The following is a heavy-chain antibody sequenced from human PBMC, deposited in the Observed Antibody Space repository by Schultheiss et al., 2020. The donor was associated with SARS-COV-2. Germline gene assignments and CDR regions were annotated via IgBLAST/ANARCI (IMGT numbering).Heavy chain of an antibody. D-gene: IGHD6-13*01. CDR3: ARGQLQLESP. Sequence: GGSLRLSCAASGFTFSSYSMNWVRQAPGKGLEWVSSISSSSSYIYYADSVKGRFTISSDNAKNSLYLQMNSLRAEDTAVYYCARGQLQLESPWGQGTLVTVSS. J-gene: IGHJ5*02. V-gene: IGHV3-21*01. CDR2: ISSSSSYI. CDR1: GFTFSSYS.